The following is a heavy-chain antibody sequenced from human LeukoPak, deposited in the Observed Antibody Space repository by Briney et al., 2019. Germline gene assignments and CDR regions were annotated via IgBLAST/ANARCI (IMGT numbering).Heavy chain of an antibody. CDR3: ARVGLFETVVPAAKDAFDI. CDR1: GYTFTGYY. Sequence: ASVKVSCKASGYTFTGYYMHWVRQAPGQGLEWMGWINPNSGGTNYAQKFQGRVTMTRDTSISTAYMELSRLRSDDTAVYYCARVGLFETVVPAAKDAFDIWGQGTMVTVSS. D-gene: IGHD2-2*01. V-gene: IGHV1-2*02. CDR2: INPNSGGT. J-gene: IGHJ3*02.